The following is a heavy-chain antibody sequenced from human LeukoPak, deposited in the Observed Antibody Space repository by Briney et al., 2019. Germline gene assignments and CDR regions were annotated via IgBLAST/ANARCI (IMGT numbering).Heavy chain of an antibody. CDR1: GYTFTGYY. CDR2: INPNSGGT. J-gene: IGHJ4*02. V-gene: IGHV1-2*02. D-gene: IGHD1-26*01. Sequence: GASVKVSCKASGYTFTGYYMHWVRQAPGQGLEWMGWINPNSGGTNYAQKFQGRVTMTRDTSISTAYMELSRLRSEDTAVYYCTTDLLGPSGGTYSGYWGQGTLVTVSS. CDR3: TTDLLGPSGGTYSGY.